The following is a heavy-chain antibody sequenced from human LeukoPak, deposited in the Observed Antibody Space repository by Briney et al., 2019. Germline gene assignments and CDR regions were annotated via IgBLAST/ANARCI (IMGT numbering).Heavy chain of an antibody. V-gene: IGHV4-39*01. CDR2: IYYSGST. J-gene: IGHJ4*02. CDR1: GGSISSSSYY. Sequence: SETLSLTCTVSGGSISSSSYYWGWIRQPPGKGLEWIGRIYYSGSTYYNPSLKSRVTISVDTSKNQFSLKLSSVAAADTAVYYCARHCSSSTCYTLFDYWGQGTLVTVSS. CDR3: ARHCSSSTCYTLFDY. D-gene: IGHD2-2*02.